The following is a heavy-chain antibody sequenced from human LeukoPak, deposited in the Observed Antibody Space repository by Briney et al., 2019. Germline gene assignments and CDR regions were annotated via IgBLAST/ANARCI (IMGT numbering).Heavy chain of an antibody. CDR3: ARESDVPAAYYMDV. V-gene: IGHV3-7*01. D-gene: IGHD2-2*01. CDR2: IKQDGSEK. CDR1: GFTFSSYW. Sequence: GGSLRLSCAASGFTFSSYWMSWVRQAPGKGLEWVANIKQDGSEKYYVDSVKGRFTISRDNAKNSLYLQMNSLRAGDTAVYYCARESDVPAAYYMDVWGKGTTVTVSS. J-gene: IGHJ6*03.